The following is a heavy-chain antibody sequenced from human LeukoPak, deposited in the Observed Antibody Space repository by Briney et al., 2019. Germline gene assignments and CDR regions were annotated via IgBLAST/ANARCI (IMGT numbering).Heavy chain of an antibody. Sequence: GGSLRLSCAASGFTFSSYWMHWVRQAPGKGLVWVSRINSDGSSTSYADSVKGRFTISRDNAKNTLYLQMNSLRAEDTAVYYCARVSSSSWWALDYWGQGTLVTVSS. V-gene: IGHV3-74*01. CDR3: ARVSSSSWWALDY. CDR2: INSDGSST. CDR1: GFTFSSYW. D-gene: IGHD6-13*01. J-gene: IGHJ4*02.